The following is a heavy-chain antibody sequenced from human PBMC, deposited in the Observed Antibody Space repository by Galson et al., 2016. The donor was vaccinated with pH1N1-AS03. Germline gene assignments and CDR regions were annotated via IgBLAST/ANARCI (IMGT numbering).Heavy chain of an antibody. CDR1: GGTFSTNG. V-gene: IGHV1-69*04. Sequence: SVKVSCKASGGTFSTNGFTWVRQAPGQGLEWMGRIIPMLGRGNYAQKFQGRVTIIGDISTSTTYMELSNLTSEDTAIYYCARERDSSSSSIFVYWGQGTQVTVSS. CDR3: ARERDSSSSSIFVY. CDR2: IIPMLGRG. D-gene: IGHD6-6*01. J-gene: IGHJ4*02.